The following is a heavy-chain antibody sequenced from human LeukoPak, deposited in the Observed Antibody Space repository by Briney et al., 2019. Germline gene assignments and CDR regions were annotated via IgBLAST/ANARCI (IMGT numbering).Heavy chain of an antibody. CDR1: GFTFSSYG. J-gene: IGHJ4*02. CDR3: ARDRSDYGATDYFEY. V-gene: IGHV3-33*01. CDR2: IWYDGSNK. D-gene: IGHD4-17*01. Sequence: PGRSLRLSCAASGFTFSSYGMHWVRQAPGKGLEWVAVIWYDGSNKYYADSVKGRFTISRDNSKNTLYLQMDSLRAEDTAVYYCARDRSDYGATDYFEYWGQGTLVTVSS.